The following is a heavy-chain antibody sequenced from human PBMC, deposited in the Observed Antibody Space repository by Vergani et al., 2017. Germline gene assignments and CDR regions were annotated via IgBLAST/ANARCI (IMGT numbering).Heavy chain of an antibody. J-gene: IGHJ4*02. CDR3: AREXYCTNGVCFTLFDV. D-gene: IGHD2-8*01. V-gene: IGHV4-34*01. CDR1: GGSFNDYW. CDR2: IRHDGIT. Sequence: QAQLQQWGAGLLKPSETLSLTCAIYGGSFNDYWWTWIRQPPGTGLEWIGEIRHDGITHYSPSLKSRVTISIDTSTHQFSLNLRSVTAADTAVYYCAREXYCTNGVCFTLFDVWGQGALVTVSS.